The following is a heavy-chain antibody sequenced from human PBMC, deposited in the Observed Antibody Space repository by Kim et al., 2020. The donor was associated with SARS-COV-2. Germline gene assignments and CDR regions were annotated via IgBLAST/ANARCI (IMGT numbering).Heavy chain of an antibody. V-gene: IGHV1-46*01. Sequence: FQGRVTMTRDTATSTVYMELSSLRSEDTAVYYCARDWHSGSYYRDDAFDIWGQGTMVTVSS. J-gene: IGHJ3*02. D-gene: IGHD1-26*01. CDR3: ARDWHSGSYYRDDAFDI.